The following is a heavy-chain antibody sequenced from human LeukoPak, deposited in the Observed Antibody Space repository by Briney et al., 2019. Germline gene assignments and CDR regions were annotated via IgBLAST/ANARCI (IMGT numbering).Heavy chain of an antibody. V-gene: IGHV5-51*01. J-gene: IGHJ4*02. D-gene: IGHD5-24*01. CDR1: GYRFPSYW. Sequence: GGSLQISCKGSGYRFPSYWIGGGRQVPGKGREGMGIIYPGDSDTKYSPSFQGQVTISADKSISTAYLQWSSLKASDTAMYYCARRDGYNAFDYWGQGTLVTVSS. CDR3: ARRDGYNAFDY. CDR2: IYPGDSDT.